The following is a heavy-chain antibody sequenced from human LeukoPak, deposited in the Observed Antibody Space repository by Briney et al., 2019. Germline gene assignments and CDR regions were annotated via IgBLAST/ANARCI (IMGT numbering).Heavy chain of an antibody. J-gene: IGHJ4*02. V-gene: IGHV3-66*02. D-gene: IGHD1-1*01. CDR1: GFTVSSNY. CDR2: IYSGGST. Sequence: PGGSLRLSCAASGFTVSSNYMSWVRQAPGKGLEWVSVIYSGGSTYYADSVRGRFTISRDNSKNTLYLQMNSLRAEDTAVYYCATTGTTLYYFDYWGQGTLVTVSS. CDR3: ATTGTTLYYFDY.